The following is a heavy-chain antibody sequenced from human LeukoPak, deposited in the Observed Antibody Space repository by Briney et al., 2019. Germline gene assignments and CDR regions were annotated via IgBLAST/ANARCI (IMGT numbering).Heavy chain of an antibody. CDR2: IIPIFGTA. Sequence: GASVKVSCKASGGTFSSYAISWVRQAPGQGLEWMGGIIPIFGTANYAQKFQGRVTITADESTSTAYMELSSLRSEDTAVYYCASWGWYCSSTSCYNYYYYGMDVWGQGTTVTVSS. CDR1: GGTFSSYA. V-gene: IGHV1-69*13. J-gene: IGHJ6*02. D-gene: IGHD2-2*02. CDR3: ASWGWYCSSTSCYNYYYYGMDV.